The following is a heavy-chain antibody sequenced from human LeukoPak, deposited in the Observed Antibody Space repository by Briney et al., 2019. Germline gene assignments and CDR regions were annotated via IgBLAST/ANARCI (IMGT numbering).Heavy chain of an antibody. Sequence: GASVKVSCKASGYTFTSYAMNWVRQAPGQGLEWMGWINTNTGNPTYAQGFTGRFVFSLDTSVSTAYLQISSLKAEDTAVYYCARSLNARYYDYVWGSYRAYYFDYWGQGTLVTVSS. J-gene: IGHJ4*02. CDR3: ARSLNARYYDYVWGSYRAYYFDY. D-gene: IGHD3-16*02. CDR2: INTNTGNP. V-gene: IGHV7-4-1*02. CDR1: GYTFTSYA.